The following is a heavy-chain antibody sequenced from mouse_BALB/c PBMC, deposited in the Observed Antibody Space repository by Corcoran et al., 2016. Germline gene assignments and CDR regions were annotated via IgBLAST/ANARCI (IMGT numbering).Heavy chain of an antibody. CDR3: ARRANWDSLYAMDY. D-gene: IGHD4-1*01. Sequence: QVKTGASEKISCKASGYSLTGYYMHGVKQSHGKSLEWVGYISCYNGATSYNQKFKGKATFTVDTSSSTAYMQFNSLTSEDSAVYYCARRANWDSLYAMDYWCQGTSVTVS. J-gene: IGHJ4*01. CDR2: ISCYNGAT. V-gene: IGHV1S34*01. CDR1: GYSLTGYY.